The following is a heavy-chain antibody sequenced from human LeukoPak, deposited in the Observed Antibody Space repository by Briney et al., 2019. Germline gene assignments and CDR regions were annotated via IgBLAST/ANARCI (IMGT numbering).Heavy chain of an antibody. J-gene: IGHJ4*02. Sequence: PGGSLRLSCAASGFTFSTYSMNWVRPAPGKGLEWVSYISSSSSTIYYADSVKGRFTISRDNAQNSLYLQMNSLRDEDTAVYYCAREKVDSSDYWGQGTLVTVSS. V-gene: IGHV3-48*02. D-gene: IGHD5-12*01. CDR3: AREKVDSSDY. CDR1: GFTFSTYS. CDR2: ISSSSSTI.